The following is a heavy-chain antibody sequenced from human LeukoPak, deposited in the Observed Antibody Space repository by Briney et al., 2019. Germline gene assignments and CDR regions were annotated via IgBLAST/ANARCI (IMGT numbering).Heavy chain of an antibody. D-gene: IGHD4-11*01. CDR1: GFTFDDYA. V-gene: IGHV3-20*04. Sequence: GGSLRLSCAASGFTFDDYAMSWVRQAPGKGLEWVSSINWNGGSRGYADSVKGRFTISRDNAKNSLYLQMSSLRAEDTAVYYCTRVEETATTAAIIRKYSYYYYYMDVWGKGNTVTVSS. CDR3: TRVEETATTAAIIRKYSYYYYYMDV. J-gene: IGHJ6*03. CDR2: INWNGGSR.